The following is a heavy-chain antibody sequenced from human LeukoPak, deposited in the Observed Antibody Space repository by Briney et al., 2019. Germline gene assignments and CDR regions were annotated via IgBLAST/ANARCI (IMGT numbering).Heavy chain of an antibody. V-gene: IGHV3-30-3*01. CDR1: GFSFGTNA. Sequence: GGSLRLSCAASGFSFGTNAMHWVRQAPGKGLEWVAVTSYDGIHKYYADSVKGRFTISRDTAKNTLYLQMNSLRAEDSAVYYCARDPSDRNAFDIWGQGTMVTVSS. J-gene: IGHJ3*02. CDR2: TSYDGIHK. CDR3: ARDPSDRNAFDI.